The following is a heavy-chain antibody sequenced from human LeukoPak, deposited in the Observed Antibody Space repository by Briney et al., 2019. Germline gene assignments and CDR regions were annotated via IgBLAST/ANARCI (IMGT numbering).Heavy chain of an antibody. V-gene: IGHV4-4*07. CDR1: GGSISSYY. Sequence: KSSETLSLTCTVSGGSISSYYWSWIRQPAGKGLEWIGRIYTSGSTNYNPSLKSRVTMSVDTSKNQFSLKLSSVTAADTAVYYCARDLGRYNWNDAGPYRAARSDYWGQGTLVTVSS. CDR3: ARDLGRYNWNDAGPYRAARSDY. J-gene: IGHJ4*02. CDR2: IYTSGST. D-gene: IGHD1-1*01.